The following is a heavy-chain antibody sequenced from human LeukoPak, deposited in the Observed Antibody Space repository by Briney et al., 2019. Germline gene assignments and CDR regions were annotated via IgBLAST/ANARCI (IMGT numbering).Heavy chain of an antibody. CDR1: GVTFSSYE. V-gene: IGHV3-48*03. CDR3: AELGITMIGGV. D-gene: IGHD3-10*02. Sequence: PGGSLRLSCAASGVTFSSYEMNWVRQPPGKGLEWVSYISSSGSTIYYADSVKGGFTITSENAKNSLYLQMDSLRAEDTAVYYCAELGITMIGGVWGKGTTVTISS. CDR2: ISSSGSTI. J-gene: IGHJ6*04.